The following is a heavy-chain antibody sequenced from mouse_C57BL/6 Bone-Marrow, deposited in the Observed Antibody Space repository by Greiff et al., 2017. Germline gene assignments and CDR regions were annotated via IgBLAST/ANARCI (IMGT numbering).Heavy chain of an antibody. CDR2: IYPRSGNT. CDR3: ARYYGSSWTYYAMDY. V-gene: IGHV1-81*01. CDR1: GYTFTSYG. D-gene: IGHD1-1*01. Sequence: QVQLQQSGAELARPGASVKLSCKASGYTFTSYGISWVKQRTGQGLEWIGEIYPRSGNTYYNEKFKGKATLTADKSSSTAYMELRSLTSEDSAVYFCARYYGSSWTYYAMDYWGQGTSVTVSS. J-gene: IGHJ4*01.